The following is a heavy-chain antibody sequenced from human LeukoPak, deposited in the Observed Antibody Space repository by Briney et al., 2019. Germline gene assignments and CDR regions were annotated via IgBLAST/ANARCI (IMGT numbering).Heavy chain of an antibody. J-gene: IGHJ5*02. Sequence: SVKVSCKASGGTFSSYAISWVRQAPGQGLEWMGGIIPIFGTANYAQKLQGRVTITTDESTSTAYMELTRLRSQDTVVYYCERGHTAMASNWFDPWGQGTLVTVSS. CDR2: IIPIFGTA. D-gene: IGHD5-18*01. CDR3: ERGHTAMASNWFDP. V-gene: IGHV1-69*05. CDR1: GGTFSSYA.